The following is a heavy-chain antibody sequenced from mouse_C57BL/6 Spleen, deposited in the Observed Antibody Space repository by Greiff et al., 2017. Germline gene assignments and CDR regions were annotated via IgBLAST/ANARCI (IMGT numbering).Heavy chain of an antibody. CDR3: AREDGAY. J-gene: IGHJ3*01. V-gene: IGHV3-6*01. CDR2: ISYDGSN. CDR1: GYSITSGYY. Sequence: VQLKESGPGLVKPSQSLSLTCSVTGYSITSGYYWNWIRQFPGNKLEWLGYISYDGSNNYNPSLKNRISITRDTSKNQFFLKLNSVTTEDTATCCCAREDGAYWGQGTLVTVSA.